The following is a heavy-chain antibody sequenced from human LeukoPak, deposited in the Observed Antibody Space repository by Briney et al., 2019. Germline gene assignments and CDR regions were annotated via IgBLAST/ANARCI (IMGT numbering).Heavy chain of an antibody. D-gene: IGHD3-22*01. CDR1: GYSISSGYY. CDR2: IFHSGTT. Sequence: PSETLSLTCTVSGYSISSGYYWGWIRQPPGKGLEWIGSIFHSGTTYYNPSLKSRVTISLDTSKNQFSLKLSSVTAADTAVYYCAREGSLSYYYDSSGYLPFDYWGQGTLVTVSS. J-gene: IGHJ4*02. CDR3: AREGSLSYYYDSSGYLPFDY. V-gene: IGHV4-38-2*02.